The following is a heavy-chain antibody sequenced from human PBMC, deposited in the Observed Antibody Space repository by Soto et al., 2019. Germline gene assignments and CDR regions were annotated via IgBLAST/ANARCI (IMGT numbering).Heavy chain of an antibody. V-gene: IGHV1-3*01. CDR1: GYTFTSYA. CDR3: ARNSEPIQLWLQSGYYMDV. Sequence: GASVKVSCKASGYTFTSYAMHWVRQAPGQRLEWMGWINAGNGNTEYSQKFQGRVTITRDTSASTAYMELSSLRSEDTAVYYCARNSEPIQLWLQSGYYMDVWGKGTTVTVSS. D-gene: IGHD5-18*01. J-gene: IGHJ6*03. CDR2: INAGNGNT.